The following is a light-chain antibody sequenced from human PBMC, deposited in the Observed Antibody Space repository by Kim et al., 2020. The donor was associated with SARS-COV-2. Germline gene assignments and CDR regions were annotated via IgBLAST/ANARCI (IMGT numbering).Light chain of an antibody. J-gene: IGKJ1*01. Sequence: DIVMTQSPDSLAVSLGERATINCKSGQSVLYSSNSKNYLAWYQQKPGQPPKLLIYWASTRESGIPDRFSGSGSGTDFTLTISSLQAEDVAVYFCQQYYTTPWTFGQGTKVDIK. V-gene: IGKV4-1*01. CDR2: WAS. CDR3: QQYYTTPWT. CDR1: QSVLYSSNSKNY.